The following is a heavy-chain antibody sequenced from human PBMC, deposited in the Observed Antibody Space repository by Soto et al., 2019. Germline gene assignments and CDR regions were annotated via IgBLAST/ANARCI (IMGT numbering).Heavy chain of an antibody. CDR3: ARGSMVRGGPGV. V-gene: IGHV4-59*01. CDR1: GGSISSYY. CDR2: IYYSGST. J-gene: IGHJ4*02. Sequence: SETLSLTCTVSGGSISSYYWSWIRQPPGKGLEWIGYIYYSGSTNYNPSLKSRVTISVDTSKNQFSLKLSSVTADTAVYYCARGSMVRGGPGVWGQGTLVTVSS. D-gene: IGHD3-10*01.